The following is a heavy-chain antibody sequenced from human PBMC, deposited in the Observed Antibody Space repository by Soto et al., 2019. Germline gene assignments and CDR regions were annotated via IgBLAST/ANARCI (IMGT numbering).Heavy chain of an antibody. D-gene: IGHD3-3*01. Sequence: GGSLRLSCVASGFIVSSNQMSWVRQAPGKGLEWVSVIYGGHTTYYADSVEGRSTISRDDSKNTLYLQMNSLRVEDTAVYYCVRGPSDHKLRLVEWPYGDYWGQGALVTVSS. CDR2: IYGGHTT. CDR3: VRGPSDHKLRLVEWPYGDY. V-gene: IGHV3-53*01. CDR1: GFIVSSNQ. J-gene: IGHJ4*02.